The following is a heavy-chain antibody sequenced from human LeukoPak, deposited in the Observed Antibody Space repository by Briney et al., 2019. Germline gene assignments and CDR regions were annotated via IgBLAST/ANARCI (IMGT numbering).Heavy chain of an antibody. CDR1: GGSISSGGYY. Sequence: SQTLSLTCTVSGGSISSGGYYWSWIRQHPGKGLEWIGYIYYSGSTYYNPSLKSRVTISVDTSKNQFSLKLSSVTAADTAVYYCARLYCSGGSCYLLDYWGQGTLVTVSS. V-gene: IGHV4-31*03. CDR2: IYYSGST. CDR3: ARLYCSGGSCYLLDY. J-gene: IGHJ4*02. D-gene: IGHD2-15*01.